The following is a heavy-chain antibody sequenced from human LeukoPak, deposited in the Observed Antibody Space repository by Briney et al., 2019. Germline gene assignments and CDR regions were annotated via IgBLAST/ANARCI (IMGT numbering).Heavy chain of an antibody. V-gene: IGHV1-18*01. CDR2: ISAYNGNT. Sequence: ASVKVSCKASGGTFSSYAISWVRQAPGQGLEWMGWISAYNGNTNYAQKLQGRVTMTTDTSTSTAYMELRSLRSDDTAVYYRARDVRLDCTNGVCYRCYYYGMDVWGQGTTVTVSS. J-gene: IGHJ6*02. D-gene: IGHD2-8*01. CDR1: GGTFSSYA. CDR3: ARDVRLDCTNGVCYRCYYYGMDV.